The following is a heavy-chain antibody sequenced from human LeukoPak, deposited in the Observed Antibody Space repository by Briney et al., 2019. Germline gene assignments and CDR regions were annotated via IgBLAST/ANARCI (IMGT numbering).Heavy chain of an antibody. J-gene: IGHJ4*02. CDR2: ISGSDGST. D-gene: IGHD2-15*01. CDR3: AKGRGYCTGGSCYSDY. CDR1: GFTFSNYA. Sequence: GGSLRLSCTASGFTFSNYAMSWVRQAPGKGLEWVSTISGSDGSTYYADSVKGRFIISRDNSKNTLYLQMNSLRVEDTAIYYCAKGRGYCTGGSCYSDYWGQGTLATVSS. V-gene: IGHV3-23*01.